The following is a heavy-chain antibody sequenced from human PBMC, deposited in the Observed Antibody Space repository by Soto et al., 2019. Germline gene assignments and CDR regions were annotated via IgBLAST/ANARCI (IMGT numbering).Heavy chain of an antibody. D-gene: IGHD1-1*01. J-gene: IGHJ4*02. Sequence: QVQLQESGPGLVKPSGTLSLTCAVSGDSITSRNWWSWVRQAPGKGLEWIGEIYHSGASTYNPSLKSRTTMSVDTSNNHLSLKLTSVTAADTAVYFCVRDLGTGTDYWGRGTLVTVAS. CDR1: GDSITSRNW. CDR3: VRDLGTGTDY. V-gene: IGHV4-4*02. CDR2: IYHSGAS.